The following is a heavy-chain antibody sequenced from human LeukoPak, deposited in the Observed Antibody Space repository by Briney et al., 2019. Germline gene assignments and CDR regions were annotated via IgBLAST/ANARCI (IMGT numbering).Heavy chain of an antibody. V-gene: IGHV3-48*03. Sequence: GGSLRLSCAASGFTFSSYEMNWVRQAPGKGLEWVSYISSSGSTIYYADSVKGRFTISRDNAKNSLYLQMNSLRAEDTAVYYCARGVEKDAFDIWGQGTMVTVSS. D-gene: IGHD2-15*01. CDR3: ARGVEKDAFDI. CDR1: GFTFSSYE. CDR2: ISSSGSTI. J-gene: IGHJ3*02.